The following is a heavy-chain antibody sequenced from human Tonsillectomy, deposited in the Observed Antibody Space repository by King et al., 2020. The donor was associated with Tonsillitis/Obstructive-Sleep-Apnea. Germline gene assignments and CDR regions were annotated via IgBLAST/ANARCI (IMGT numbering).Heavy chain of an antibody. Sequence: ITLKKAGPTLVKPTKTLTLTCAFSGVSLSTSEVGVGWIRQPPGKALEWLALIYWDDDKRYSPSLKSRLTITQDTSKNQVVLTMSSMDPVDTATYYCAHFWGSSSGWNYWGQGTLVTVSS. CDR3: AHFWGSSSGWNY. CDR2: IYWDDDK. J-gene: IGHJ4*02. D-gene: IGHD6-19*01. V-gene: IGHV2-5*02. CDR1: GVSLSTSEVG.